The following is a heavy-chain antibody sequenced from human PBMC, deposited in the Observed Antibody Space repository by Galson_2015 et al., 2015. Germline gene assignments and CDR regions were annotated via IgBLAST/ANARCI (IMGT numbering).Heavy chain of an antibody. V-gene: IGHV1-69*10. D-gene: IGHD6-19*01. Sequence: SVKVSCKASGGTFSSYAISWVRQAPGQGLEWMGGIIPIFGIANYAQKFQGRVTMTEDTSTDTAYMELSSLRSEDTAVYYCASGWLALYYYGMDVWGQGTTVTVSS. CDR1: GGTFSSYA. J-gene: IGHJ6*02. CDR3: ASGWLALYYYGMDV. CDR2: IIPIFGIA.